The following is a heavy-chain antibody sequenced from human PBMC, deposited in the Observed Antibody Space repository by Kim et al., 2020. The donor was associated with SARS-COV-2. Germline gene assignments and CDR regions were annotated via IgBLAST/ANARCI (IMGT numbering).Heavy chain of an antibody. D-gene: IGHD6-13*01. J-gene: IGHJ4*02. V-gene: IGHV2-5*01. CDR3: AHIRIAAAIYFDY. Sequence: SPSLRGRLTSTKDTSKNQVVLTMTNMDPVDTATYYCAHIRIAAAIYFDYWGQGTLVTVSS.